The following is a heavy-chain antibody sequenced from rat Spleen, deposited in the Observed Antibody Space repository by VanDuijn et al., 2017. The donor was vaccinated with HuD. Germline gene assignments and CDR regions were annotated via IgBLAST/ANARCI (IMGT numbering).Heavy chain of an antibody. CDR1: GFTFSSYW. CDR2: ISTGGGNT. CDR3: ARQEFGVWNY. Sequence: EVQLVETGGGLVQPGRSLKLSCVASGFTFSSYWMYWIRQAPTKGLEWIASISTGGGNTYYRDSVKGRFTISRDNAKNTQYLQMDSLRSEDTATYYCARQEFGVWNYWGQGVMVTVSS. J-gene: IGHJ2*01. D-gene: IGHD4-3*01. V-gene: IGHV5S13*01.